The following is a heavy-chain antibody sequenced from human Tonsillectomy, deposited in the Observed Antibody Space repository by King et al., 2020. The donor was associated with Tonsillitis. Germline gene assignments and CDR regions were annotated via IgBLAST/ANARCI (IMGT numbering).Heavy chain of an antibody. CDR2: IYYSGTT. CDR3: AREHLSSGWYYFDY. J-gene: IGHJ4*02. D-gene: IGHD6-19*01. V-gene: IGHV4-59*01. Sequence: VQLQESGPGLVKPSETLSLTCTVSGGSIRRYYWSWIPQPPGKGLEWTGDIYYSGTTNYNPSLKSRVTISVDTSKNQGPLKVSSVTAADTAVYYCAREHLSSGWYYFDYWGQGTLVTVSS. CDR1: GGSIRRYY.